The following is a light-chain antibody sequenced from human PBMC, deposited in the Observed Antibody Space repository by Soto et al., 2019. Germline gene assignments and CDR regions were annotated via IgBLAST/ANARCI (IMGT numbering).Light chain of an antibody. CDR1: QSLVHSDGDTY. CDR3: MQGTHWPPYT. Sequence: DVVMTQSPLSLPVNLGEPAAISGRSTQSLVHSDGDTYLSWFHQRPGQSPRRLIFRVSKRDFGVPPRFIGSGSGTDFTLEITSVEAEDVGVYYCMQGTHWPPYTFGQGTRLEIK. CDR2: RVS. V-gene: IGKV2-30*02. J-gene: IGKJ2*01.